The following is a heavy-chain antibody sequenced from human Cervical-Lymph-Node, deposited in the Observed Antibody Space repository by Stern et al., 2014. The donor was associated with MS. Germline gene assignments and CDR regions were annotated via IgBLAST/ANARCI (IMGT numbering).Heavy chain of an antibody. D-gene: IGHD3-22*01. CDR2: ISYDGSNK. V-gene: IGHV3-30*18. CDR3: AKGTWGAAYSGNSGYYPDDY. J-gene: IGHJ4*02. Sequence: QVQLVESGGGVVQSGRSLRLSCVASGFAFSNFDMPLVRQAPGPGLEWVALISYDGSNKYYADSVKGRFTISRDDSKNTLFLQVSSLRPEDTAVYYCAKGTWGAAYSGNSGYYPDDYWGQGTLVTVSS. CDR1: GFAFSNFD.